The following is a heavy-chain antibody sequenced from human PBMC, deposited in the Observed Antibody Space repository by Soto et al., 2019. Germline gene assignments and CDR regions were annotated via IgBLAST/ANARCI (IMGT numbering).Heavy chain of an antibody. CDR2: ISGSGGST. J-gene: IGHJ4*02. V-gene: IGHV3-23*01. CDR3: AKDRAYYDFTRGDY. CDR1: GFTFSSYA. Sequence: EVQLLESGGGLVQPGGSLRLSCAASGFTFSSYAMSWVGQAPGKGLEWVSAISGSGGSTYYADSVKGRFTISRDNSKNTLYLQMKSLRAEDTAVYYCAKDRAYYDFTRGDYWGQGTLVTVSS. D-gene: IGHD3-3*01.